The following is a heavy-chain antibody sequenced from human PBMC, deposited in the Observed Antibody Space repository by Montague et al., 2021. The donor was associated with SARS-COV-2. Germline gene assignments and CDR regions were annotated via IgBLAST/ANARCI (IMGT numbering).Heavy chain of an antibody. CDR3: SRGTLRFGMDV. V-gene: IGHV6-1*01. D-gene: IGHD4-17*01. Sequence: CAISGDSVSRNTAFWNWVRQSPSRGLEFLGRTYYRSKWQNDYAVSVRSRITINPDTSKNQFFLHLNSVTPEDTAVYYCSRGTLRFGMDVWGQGTTVTVSS. J-gene: IGHJ6*02. CDR1: GDSVSRNTAF. CDR2: TYYRSKWQN.